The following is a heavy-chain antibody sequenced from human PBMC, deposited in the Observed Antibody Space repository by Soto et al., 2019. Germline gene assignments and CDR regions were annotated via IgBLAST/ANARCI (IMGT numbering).Heavy chain of an antibody. V-gene: IGHV1-18*01. CDR3: ARDRSLTGYRYYFDY. Sequence: QVQLVQSGAEVKKPGASMKVSCKASGYTFTNYGIRWVRQAPGQGREWMGWISPSNGNTNYAQKLQGRITMTTDTATSTADMELRSLRSDDTAVYYCARDRSLTGYRYYFDYWGQGTLVTVSS. CDR1: GYTFTNYG. J-gene: IGHJ4*02. CDR2: ISPSNGNT. D-gene: IGHD3-9*01.